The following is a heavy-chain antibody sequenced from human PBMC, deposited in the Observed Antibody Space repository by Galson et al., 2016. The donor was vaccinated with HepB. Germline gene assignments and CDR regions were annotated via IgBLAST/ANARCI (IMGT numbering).Heavy chain of an antibody. CDR2: MFYSGST. D-gene: IGHD2-15*01. J-gene: IGHJ3*01. CDR1: GASLSSSGYS. Sequence: SETLSLTCTVSGASLSSSGYSWGWIRQPPGKGLEWIGNMFYSGSTYYNPSLKSRVAISVDTSKNQFSLKLTSVTAADTALYYCARRLFRDSHVVVVVGVPTDAFDVWGQGTMVTVSS. V-gene: IGHV4-39*01. CDR3: ARRLFRDSHVVVVVGVPTDAFDV.